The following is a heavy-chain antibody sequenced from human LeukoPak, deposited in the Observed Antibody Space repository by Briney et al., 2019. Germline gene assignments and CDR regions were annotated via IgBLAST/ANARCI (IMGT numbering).Heavy chain of an antibody. CDR2: ISGSGGST. Sequence: GGSLRLSCAASGFTFSIYAMNWVRQAPGKGLEWVSAISGSGGSTYYADSVKGRFTISRDNSKNTLYLQMNSLRAEDTAVFYCAKDRSDSSSWYGQFEYWGQGTLVTVSS. J-gene: IGHJ4*02. V-gene: IGHV3-23*01. D-gene: IGHD6-13*01. CDR1: GFTFSIYA. CDR3: AKDRSDSSSWYGQFEY.